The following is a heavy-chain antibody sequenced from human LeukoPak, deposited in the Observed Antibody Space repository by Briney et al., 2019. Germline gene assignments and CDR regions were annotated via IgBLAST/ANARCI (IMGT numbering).Heavy chain of an antibody. V-gene: IGHV4-59*08. CDR2: ISTSGST. CDR1: GDSISGHQ. J-gene: IGHJ4*02. Sequence: SETLSLTCTVSGDSISGHQWSWIRQPPGKGLEWIGYISTSGSTNYNPSLKSRVTLSVDTSKNQFSLKLSSVTAADTAVYYCARHQDPYFDYWGQGILVTVSS. CDR3: ARHQDPYFDY.